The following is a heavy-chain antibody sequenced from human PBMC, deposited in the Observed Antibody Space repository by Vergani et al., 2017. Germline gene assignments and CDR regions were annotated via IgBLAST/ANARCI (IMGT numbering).Heavy chain of an antibody. Sequence: VQLVESGGGVVQPGGSLRLFCAASGFSFTTYAMSWVRQAPGKGLEWVSTINTNGDYTRYGDSVKGRFTISRDNSKSTLYLQMNSLRAEDTAIYYCAKGGWNYWFDSWGQGTLVIVS. CDR2: INTNGDYT. CDR1: GFSFTTYA. CDR3: AKGGWNYWFDS. D-gene: IGHD1-1*01. V-gene: IGHV3-23*04. J-gene: IGHJ5*01.